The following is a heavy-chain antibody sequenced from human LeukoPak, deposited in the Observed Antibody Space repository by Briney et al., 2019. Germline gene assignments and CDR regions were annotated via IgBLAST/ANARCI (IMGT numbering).Heavy chain of an antibody. D-gene: IGHD6-13*01. J-gene: IGHJ4*02. CDR3: TREGILAGVDY. V-gene: IGHV3-21*01. CDR2: FTSMSRTI. CDR1: GFTFSSYA. Sequence: PGGSLRLSCAASGFTFSSYAMTWVRQAPGKGLEWVSSFTSMSRTIYYADSVKGRFTISRDDAKKSLYLQMNSLRVEDTAVYYCTREGILAGVDYWGQGILVTVSS.